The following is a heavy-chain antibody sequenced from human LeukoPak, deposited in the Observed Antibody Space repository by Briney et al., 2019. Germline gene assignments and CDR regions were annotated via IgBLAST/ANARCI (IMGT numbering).Heavy chain of an antibody. J-gene: IGHJ4*02. V-gene: IGHV4-59*08. CDR2: IFYSGST. CDR1: GGSIRSFY. Sequence: PSETLSLTCTVSGGSIRSFYWSWIQQPPGKGLEWIGYIFYSGSTNYNPSLKSRVTISVDTSKNQFSLKLSSVTAADTAVYYCARHGSGYYFFDYWGQGTLVTVSS. D-gene: IGHD3-3*01. CDR3: ARHGSGYYFFDY.